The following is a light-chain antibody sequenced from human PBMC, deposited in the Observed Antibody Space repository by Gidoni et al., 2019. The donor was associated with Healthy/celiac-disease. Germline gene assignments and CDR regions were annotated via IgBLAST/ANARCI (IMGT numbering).Light chain of an antibody. CDR1: QSVSSSY. CDR3: QQYGSSPPRYT. Sequence: DIVLTQSPGTLSLSPGERATLSCRASQSVSSSYLAWYQQKPGQAPRLLIYGASIRATGIPDRFSGSGSGTDFTLTISRLEPEDFAVYYCQQYGSSPPRYTFG. CDR2: GAS. V-gene: IGKV3-20*01. J-gene: IGKJ2*01.